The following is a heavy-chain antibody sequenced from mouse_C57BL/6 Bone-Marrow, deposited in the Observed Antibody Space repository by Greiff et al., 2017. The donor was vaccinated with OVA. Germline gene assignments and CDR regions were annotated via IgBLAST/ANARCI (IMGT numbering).Heavy chain of an antibody. V-gene: IGHV1-22*01. Sequence: VQLQQSGPELVKPGASVKMSCKASGYTFTDYNMHWVKQSHGKSLEWIGYLNPNNGGTSYNQKFKGKSTLTVNKSSSTAYMELRSLTSEDSAVYYCARRTVVAIDYWGQGTTLTVSS. CDR2: LNPNNGGT. J-gene: IGHJ2*01. CDR3: ARRTVVAIDY. CDR1: GYTFTDYN. D-gene: IGHD1-1*01.